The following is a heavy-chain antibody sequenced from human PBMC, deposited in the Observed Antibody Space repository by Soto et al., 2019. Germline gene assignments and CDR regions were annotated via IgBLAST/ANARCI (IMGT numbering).Heavy chain of an antibody. CDR3: ARGGGVGVAGSAAFDM. Sequence: QLHLVQSGAVVKKPGASVTVSCSASGYPVTAYYMHWVRQAPGRGLEWMGGINPATGAAKYTQTFRGGVTMTRDTSTSKVFMELGGLTSEDPAVFYCARGGGVGVAGSAAFDMWGQGTLVTVSS. V-gene: IGHV1-2*02. CDR1: GYPVTAYY. J-gene: IGHJ3*02. D-gene: IGHD3-3*01. CDR2: INPATGAA.